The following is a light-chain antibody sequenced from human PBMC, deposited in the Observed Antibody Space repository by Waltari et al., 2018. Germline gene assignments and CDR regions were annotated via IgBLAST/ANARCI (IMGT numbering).Light chain of an antibody. CDR2: AAS. CDR1: QSISTY. Sequence: DIQMTQSPSSLSASVGDRVTISCRASQSISTYLNWYQQRPGKAPTLQISAASNLQSGVQSRFSGSGSGTDFTLTISSLHPEDFASYYCQQSYSSPQTFGQGTKV. J-gene: IGKJ1*01. CDR3: QQSYSSPQT. V-gene: IGKV1-39*01.